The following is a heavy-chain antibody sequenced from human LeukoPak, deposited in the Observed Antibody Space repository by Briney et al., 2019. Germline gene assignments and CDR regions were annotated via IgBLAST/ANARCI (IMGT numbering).Heavy chain of an antibody. CDR2: INTNTGNP. CDR3: ARDTYCTGGRCYSRVGY. Sequence: ASVKVSCKASGYTFTNYPMNWVRQAPGQGLEWMGWINTNTGNPTCAQGFTERFVFSWDTSVTTAYLQINSLKPEDTAVYFCARDTYCTGGRCYSRVGYWGQGTVVTVSS. D-gene: IGHD2-15*01. J-gene: IGHJ4*02. CDR1: GYTFTNYP. V-gene: IGHV7-4-1*02.